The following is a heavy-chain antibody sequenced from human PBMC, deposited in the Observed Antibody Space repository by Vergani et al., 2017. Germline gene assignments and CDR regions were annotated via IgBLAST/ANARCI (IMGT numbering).Heavy chain of an antibody. V-gene: IGHV3-33*01. CDR1: GFTFSSYG. CDR3: ARYRYCSSTSCPGAFDY. D-gene: IGHD2-2*01. J-gene: IGHJ4*02. Sequence: QVQLVESGGGVVQPGRSLRLSCAASGFTFSSYGMHWVRQAPGKGLEWVAVIWYDGSNKYYADSVKGRFTISRDNSKNTLYLQMNSLRAEDTAVYYCARYRYCSSTSCPGAFDYWGQGTLVTVSS. CDR2: IWYDGSNK.